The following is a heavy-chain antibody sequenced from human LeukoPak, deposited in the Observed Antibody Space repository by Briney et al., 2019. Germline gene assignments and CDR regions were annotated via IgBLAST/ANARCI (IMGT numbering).Heavy chain of an antibody. CDR1: GFIFSSYE. D-gene: IGHD3-10*01. CDR2: IYSGGST. CDR3: ARSDPMVRGVLFY. Sequence: GGSLRLSCAASGFIFSSYEMNWVRQAPGKGLEWVSVIYSGGSTYYADSVKGRFTISRDNSKNTLYLQMNSLRAEDTAVYYCARSDPMVRGVLFYWGQGTLVTVSS. J-gene: IGHJ4*02. V-gene: IGHV3-53*01.